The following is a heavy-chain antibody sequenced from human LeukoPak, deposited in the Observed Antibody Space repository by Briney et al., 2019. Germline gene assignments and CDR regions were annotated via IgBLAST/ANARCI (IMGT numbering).Heavy chain of an antibody. Sequence: GGSLRLSCAASGFTFSSYWMSWVRQAPGKGLEWVANVNQDGTEKYYVDSVRGRFTISRDNARKSLYLQMNSLRTEDTAVYYCARGSGNGRSHYHMDAWGKGTTVTVSS. D-gene: IGHD1-14*01. V-gene: IGHV3-7*01. CDR1: GFTFSSYW. CDR3: ARGSGNGRSHYHMDA. J-gene: IGHJ6*03. CDR2: VNQDGTEK.